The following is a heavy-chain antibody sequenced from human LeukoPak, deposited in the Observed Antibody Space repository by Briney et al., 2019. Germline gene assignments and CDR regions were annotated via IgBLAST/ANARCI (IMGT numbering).Heavy chain of an antibody. Sequence: SETLSLTCTVSGGSISSSSYYWGWIRQPPGKGLEWIGSIYYSGSTYYNPSLKSRVTISVDTSKNQFSLKLSSVTAADTAVYYCARSQTLLRYFDWLLYPRPGPLFDYWGQGTLVTVSS. D-gene: IGHD3-9*01. CDR2: IYYSGST. V-gene: IGHV4-39*01. CDR3: ARSQTLLRYFDWLLYPRPGPLFDY. J-gene: IGHJ4*02. CDR1: GGSISSSSYY.